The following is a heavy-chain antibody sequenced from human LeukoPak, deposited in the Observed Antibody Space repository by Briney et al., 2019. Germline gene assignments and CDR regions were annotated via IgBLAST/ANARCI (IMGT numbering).Heavy chain of an antibody. D-gene: IGHD2-15*01. CDR1: GFTFSSYE. CDR3: AKDLPYCSGGSCYSSAFDI. V-gene: IGHV3-48*03. CDR2: ISSSCSTI. Sequence: GGSLRLSCAASGFTFSSYEMNWVRQAPGKGLEGVSYISSSCSTIYYADSVKGRFTISRDNAKNSLYLQMHSLRAEDTAVYYCAKDLPYCSGGSCYSSAFDIWGQGTMVTVSS. J-gene: IGHJ3*02.